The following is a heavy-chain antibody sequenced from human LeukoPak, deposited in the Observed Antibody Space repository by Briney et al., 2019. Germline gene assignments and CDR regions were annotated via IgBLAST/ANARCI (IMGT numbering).Heavy chain of an antibody. J-gene: IGHJ3*02. Sequence: GRPLRLSCAASGFTFSSYAMHWVRQAPGKGLEWVAVISYDGSNKYYADSVKGRFTISRDNSKNTLYLQMNSLRAEDTAVYYCARESGNAFDIWGQGAMVTVSS. V-gene: IGHV3-30-3*01. D-gene: IGHD1-1*01. CDR2: ISYDGSNK. CDR3: ARESGNAFDI. CDR1: GFTFSSYA.